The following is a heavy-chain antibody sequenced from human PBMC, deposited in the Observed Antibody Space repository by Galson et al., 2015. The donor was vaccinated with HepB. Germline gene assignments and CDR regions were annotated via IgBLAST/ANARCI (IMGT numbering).Heavy chain of an antibody. V-gene: IGHV1-2*02. CDR3: ARDVSDGDGHTSTWMSLDY. CDR2: ISPNNGAT. J-gene: IGHJ4*02. D-gene: IGHD6-13*01. CDR1: GYSFTDYH. Sequence: SVKVSCKASGYSFTDYHIHWVRQAPGQGLEWMGWISPNNGATNYVQDFQGRVTMTRDTSISTVYMELSSVRSDDTAIYFCARDVSDGDGHTSTWMSLDYWGRGALVTVSS.